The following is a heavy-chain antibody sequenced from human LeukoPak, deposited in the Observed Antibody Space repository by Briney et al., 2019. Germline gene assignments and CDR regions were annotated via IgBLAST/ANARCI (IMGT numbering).Heavy chain of an antibody. Sequence: GGSLRLSCAASGFIFSSYSMNWVRQAPGKGLEWVSSISSSSSTMYYADSVKGRFTISRDNAKNSLYLQMSSLRAEDTAVYYCARDGWFGELSPYYFDCWGQGTLVTVSS. CDR1: GFIFSSYS. D-gene: IGHD3-10*01. J-gene: IGHJ4*02. CDR3: ARDGWFGELSPYYFDC. V-gene: IGHV3-48*01. CDR2: ISSSSSTM.